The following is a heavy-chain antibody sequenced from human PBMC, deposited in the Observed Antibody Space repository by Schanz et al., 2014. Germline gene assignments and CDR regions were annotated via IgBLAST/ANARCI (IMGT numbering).Heavy chain of an antibody. V-gene: IGHV4-59*11. CDR3: YGMDV. CDR2: MYHSGSS. CDR1: GGSISSHF. Sequence: QLQESGPGLVKPSETLSLTCTVSGGSISSHFWSWIRQPPGKGLEWIGYMYHSGSSNYNPSLKSLVTISVDTSKHQFSLRLTFVTAADTAVYYCYGMDVWGQGTTVTVS. J-gene: IGHJ6*02.